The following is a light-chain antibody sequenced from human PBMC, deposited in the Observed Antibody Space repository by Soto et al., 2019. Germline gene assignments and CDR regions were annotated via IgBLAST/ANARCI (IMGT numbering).Light chain of an antibody. Sequence: EILLTQSPATLSLSPGERATLSCRASQSVGSYLAWYQQKSGQAPRPLMYGAVNRATGIPARFSGSGSGTGFTLTISRLEPEDFAVYYCQQGSLWPYTFGQGTELEIK. CDR2: GAV. J-gene: IGKJ2*01. CDR3: QQGSLWPYT. V-gene: IGKV3-11*01. CDR1: QSVGSY.